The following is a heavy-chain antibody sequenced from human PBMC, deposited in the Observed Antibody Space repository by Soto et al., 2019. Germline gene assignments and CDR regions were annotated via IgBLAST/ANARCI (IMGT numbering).Heavy chain of an antibody. Sequence: PGGSLRLSCAASGFTFSSFGLHWVRQAPGKGLEWVGVISADGSNKYYADSVKGRFAISRDNLKNTLYVQMNNLRLEDTAVYYCTRDRRPSSGWFDRWGRGTLVTVSS. J-gene: IGHJ5*02. V-gene: IGHV3-30*03. CDR3: TRDRRPSSGWFDR. CDR1: GFTFSSFG. D-gene: IGHD6-25*01. CDR2: ISADGSNK.